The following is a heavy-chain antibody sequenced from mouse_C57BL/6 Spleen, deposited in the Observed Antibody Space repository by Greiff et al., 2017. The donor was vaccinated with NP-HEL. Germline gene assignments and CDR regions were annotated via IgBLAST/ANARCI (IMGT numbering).Heavy chain of an antibody. V-gene: IGHV1-22*01. CDR2: INPNNGGT. D-gene: IGHD2-1*01. J-gene: IGHJ4*01. CDR3: ARGNYGNYEAMDY. CDR1: GYTFTDYN. Sequence: VQLQQSGPELVKPGASVKMSCKASGYTFTDYNMHWVKQSHGKSLEWIGYINPNNGGTSYNQKFKGKATLTVNKSSSTAYMELRSLTSEDSAVYYCARGNYGNYEAMDYWGQGTSVTVSS.